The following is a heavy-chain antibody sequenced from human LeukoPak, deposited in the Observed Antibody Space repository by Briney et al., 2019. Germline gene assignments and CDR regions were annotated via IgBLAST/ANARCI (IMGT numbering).Heavy chain of an antibody. CDR2: IYHSGST. Sequence: PSQTLSLTCAVSGGSICSGGYCWSLIRQPPGKCLEWVGYIYHSGSTYYNPSLKSRVTISVDRSKNQFSLKLSSVTAADTAVYYCARESRMVRGINWFDPWGQGTLVTVSS. J-gene: IGHJ5*02. CDR1: GGSICSGGYC. D-gene: IGHD3-10*01. V-gene: IGHV4-30-2*01. CDR3: ARESRMVRGINWFDP.